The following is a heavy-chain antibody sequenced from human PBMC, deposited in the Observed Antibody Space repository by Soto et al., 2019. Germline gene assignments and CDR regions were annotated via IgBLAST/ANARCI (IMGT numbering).Heavy chain of an antibody. CDR1: GLTFSSYA. D-gene: IGHD3-10*01. V-gene: IGHV3-30-3*01. CDR3: AAGPDPVLLWFGERHY. J-gene: IGHJ4*02. CDR2: ISYDGSNK. Sequence: GGSLRLSCAASGLTFSSYAMHWVRQAPGKGLEWVAVISYDGSNKYYADSVKGRFTISRDNSKNTLYLQMNSLRAEDTAVYYCAAGPDPVLLWFGERHYWGQGTLVTVSS.